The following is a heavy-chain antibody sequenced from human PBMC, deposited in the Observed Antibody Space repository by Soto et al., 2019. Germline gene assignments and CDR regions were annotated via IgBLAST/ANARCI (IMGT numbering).Heavy chain of an antibody. CDR2: SGTSAHNT. CDR1: GFTLSSYA. J-gene: IGHJ4*02. CDR3: AKALGEYLYFFDH. Sequence: EVQLLESGGGLVQPGGSLRLSCAASGFTLSSYAMSWVRQAPGKGLEWVSGSGTSAHNTFYADSVKGRFTISRDNSKNTLDLQMNSLRAEDTAVYYCAKALGEYLYFFDHGGQGILVTVSS. V-gene: IGHV3-23*01. D-gene: IGHD3-10*01.